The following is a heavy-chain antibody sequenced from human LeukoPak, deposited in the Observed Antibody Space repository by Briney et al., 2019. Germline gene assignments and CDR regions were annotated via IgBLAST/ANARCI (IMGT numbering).Heavy chain of an antibody. Sequence: GGSLRLSCAASGFTFSSNAMTWVRQAPGKGLECVSAITGDGTTTYYADSVKGRFTISRDNSRYTLYLQLNNLRAEDTAVYYCAKAYGTNGYYQLPIDFWGQGILVTVSS. CDR3: AKAYGTNGYYQLPIDF. CDR2: ITGDGTTT. CDR1: GFTFSSNA. V-gene: IGHV3-23*01. J-gene: IGHJ4*02. D-gene: IGHD3-22*01.